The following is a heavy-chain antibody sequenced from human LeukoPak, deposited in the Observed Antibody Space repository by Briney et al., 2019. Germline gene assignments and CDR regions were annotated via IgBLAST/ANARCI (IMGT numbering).Heavy chain of an antibody. D-gene: IGHD3-9*01. CDR3: AKGDSYYDLLTCFDF. Sequence: PGGSLRLSCAASGFTFSSYAMSWVRQAPGKGLEWVSTFSGTSGLTYYADSVKGRFTISRDNSKNALYLQMNSLRDEDTAVYYCAKGDSYYDLLTCFDFWGPGTLVTVSS. CDR1: GFTFSSYA. V-gene: IGHV3-23*01. J-gene: IGHJ4*02. CDR2: FSGTSGLT.